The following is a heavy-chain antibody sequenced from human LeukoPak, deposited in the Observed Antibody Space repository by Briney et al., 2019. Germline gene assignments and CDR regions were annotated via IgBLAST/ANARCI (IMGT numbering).Heavy chain of an antibody. V-gene: IGHV4-59*01. Sequence: SETLSLTCTVSGGSIGSYYWSWIRQPPGKGLDWIGYIYYSGSTNYNPSLKSRVTISIDTSKNQFSLKLSSVTAADTAVYYCARRDCSSASCSFDYWGQGTLVTVSS. CDR3: ARRDCSSASCSFDY. D-gene: IGHD2-2*01. J-gene: IGHJ4*02. CDR2: IYYSGST. CDR1: GGSIGSYY.